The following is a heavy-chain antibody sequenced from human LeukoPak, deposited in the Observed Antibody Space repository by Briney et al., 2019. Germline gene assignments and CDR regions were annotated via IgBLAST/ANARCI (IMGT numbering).Heavy chain of an antibody. CDR2: IIPILGIA. V-gene: IGHV1-69*04. CDR3: ARLVFGKRVIIT. Sequence: SVKVSCKASGYTFTSYDISWVRQAPGQGLEWMGRIIPILGIANYAQKFQGRVTITADKSTSTAYMELSSLRSEDTAVYYCARLVFGKRVIITWGQGTLVTVSS. CDR1: GYTFTSYD. D-gene: IGHD3-10*01. J-gene: IGHJ5*02.